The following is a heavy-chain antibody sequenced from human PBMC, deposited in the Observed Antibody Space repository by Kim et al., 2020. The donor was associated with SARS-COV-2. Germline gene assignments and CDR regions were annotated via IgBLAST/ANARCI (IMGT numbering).Heavy chain of an antibody. CDR2: INSNSGGT. Sequence: ASVKVSCKASGYTFTAYYMHWVRQAPGQGLEWMGWINSNSGGTNYAQKFQGRVTMTRDTSISIVYMELSRLKSDDTAVYYCARGPSSDPNRGYWGQGSLVTVSS. CDR3: ARGPSSDPNRGY. V-gene: IGHV1-2*02. J-gene: IGHJ4*02. CDR1: GYTFTAYY.